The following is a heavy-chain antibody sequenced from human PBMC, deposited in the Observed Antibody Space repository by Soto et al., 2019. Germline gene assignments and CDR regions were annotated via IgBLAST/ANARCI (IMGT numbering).Heavy chain of an antibody. CDR1: GYTFTSYY. D-gene: IGHD2-15*01. V-gene: IGHV1-46*01. CDR2: INPSGGST. CDR3: ASRGSYSSSYFDY. Sequence: QVQLVQSGAEVKKPGASVKVSCKASGYTFTSYYMNWVRQAPGQGLEWMGIINPSGGSTSYAQKCQGRATMTSNTSTSTDYMELSSVGSENTSGDYCASRGSYSSSYFDYWGQGTLVTVSS. J-gene: IGHJ4*02.